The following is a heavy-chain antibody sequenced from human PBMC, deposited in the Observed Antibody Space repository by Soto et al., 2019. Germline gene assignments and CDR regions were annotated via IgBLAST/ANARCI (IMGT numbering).Heavy chain of an antibody. J-gene: IGHJ6*02. CDR1: GGTFSSYA. D-gene: IGHD2-15*01. CDR3: ARYCSGGSCQRDYYYYYGMDV. V-gene: IGHV1-69*06. Sequence: QVQLVQSGAEVKKPGSSVKVSCKASGGTFSSYAISWVRQAPGQGLEWMGGIIPIFGTANYAQKFQGRVTLTADKSTRTAYMELSSLRSEDTAVYYFARYCSGGSCQRDYYYYYGMDVWGQGTTVTVSS. CDR2: IIPIFGTA.